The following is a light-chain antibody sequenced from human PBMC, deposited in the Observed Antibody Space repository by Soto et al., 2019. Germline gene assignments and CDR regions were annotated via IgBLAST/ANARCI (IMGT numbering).Light chain of an antibody. V-gene: IGKV3-20*01. CDR3: QQYSSSPGLT. CDR1: QSVSSSY. CDR2: GAS. Sequence: EIVLTQSPGTLSLSPGERATLSCRASQSVSSSYLAWYQQKPGQAPRLLIYGASSRATGIPDRFSGSGSGKDFTLTISRLEPEDFAVYYCQQYSSSPGLTFGGGPKVEIK. J-gene: IGKJ4*01.